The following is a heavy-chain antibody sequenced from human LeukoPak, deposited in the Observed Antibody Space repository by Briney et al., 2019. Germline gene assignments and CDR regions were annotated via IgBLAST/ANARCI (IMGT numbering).Heavy chain of an antibody. CDR3: VRGANF. Sequence: PSETLSLTCTVSGGSIGSDSWSWIRRAPGKRLEWIGNIYYGGSTNYNPSLKSRVTISVDTSKNQFSLRLTSVTAADTAVYHCVRGANFWGQGILVTVSS. V-gene: IGHV4-59*01. CDR1: GGSIGSDS. D-gene: IGHD5-12*01. J-gene: IGHJ4*02. CDR2: IYYGGST.